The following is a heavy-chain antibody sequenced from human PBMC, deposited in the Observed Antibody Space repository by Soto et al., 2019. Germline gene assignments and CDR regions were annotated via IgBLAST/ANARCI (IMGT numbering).Heavy chain of an antibody. CDR1: GGYNSSGDYY. J-gene: IGHJ5*02. CDR3: ARVKHGVCSAHHGWFDP. Sequence: SLPCTFSGGYNSSGDYYWSWIRQPPGEGLKWTWHLNYSGTTYYTPSLKSRVTISVNTSTSQFSMKLSSLTAADTAVYYCARVKHGVCSAHHGWFDPWGQGTMVTVSS. D-gene: IGHD2-8*01. CDR2: LNYSGTT. V-gene: IGHV4-30-4*01.